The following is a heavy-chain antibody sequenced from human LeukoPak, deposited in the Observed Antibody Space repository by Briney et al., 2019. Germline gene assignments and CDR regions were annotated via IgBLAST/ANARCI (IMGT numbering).Heavy chain of an antibody. Sequence: GGSLRLSCTASGITFSGYWMSWVRQPPGKGLEWVANIKQAGSEKYYVDSVKGRFTISRDDAKKSVYLQMNSLRAEDTAVYYCARSYIMATSNFDYWGQGTLVTVSS. J-gene: IGHJ4*02. CDR1: GITFSGYW. CDR2: IKQAGSEK. V-gene: IGHV3-7*01. D-gene: IGHD3-16*01. CDR3: ARSYIMATSNFDY.